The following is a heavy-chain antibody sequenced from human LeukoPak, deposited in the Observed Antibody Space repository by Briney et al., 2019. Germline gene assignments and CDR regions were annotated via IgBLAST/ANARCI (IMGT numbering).Heavy chain of an antibody. J-gene: IGHJ4*02. CDR1: GFTFSSYG. V-gene: IGHV3-33*01. CDR3: ARDRLTSRVRGVVIGGYFDY. CDR2: IWDDGSIK. D-gene: IGHD3-10*01. Sequence: GRSLRLSCAASGFTFSSYGMHWVRQAPGKGLEWVAVIWDDGSIKYYADSVKGRFTISRDNSKNTLYLQMNSLRAEDTAVYYCARDRLTSRVRGVVIGGYFDYWGQGTPVTVSS.